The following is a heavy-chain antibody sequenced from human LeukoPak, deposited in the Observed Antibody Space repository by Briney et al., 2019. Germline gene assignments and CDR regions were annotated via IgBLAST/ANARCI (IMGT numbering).Heavy chain of an antibody. CDR3: AKEVAAAGFDY. CDR1: GFTFDDYA. J-gene: IGHJ4*02. Sequence: QPGRSLRLSCAASGFTFDDYAMHWVRQAPGKGLEWVSGISWNSGSIGYADSMKGRFTISRDNAKNSLYLQMNSLRAEDTALYYCAKEVAAAGFDYWGQGTLVTVSS. D-gene: IGHD6-13*01. V-gene: IGHV3-9*01. CDR2: ISWNSGSI.